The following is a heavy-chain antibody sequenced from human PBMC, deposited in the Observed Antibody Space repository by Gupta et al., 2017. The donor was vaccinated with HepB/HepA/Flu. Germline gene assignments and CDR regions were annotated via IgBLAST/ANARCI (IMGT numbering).Heavy chain of an antibody. V-gene: IGHV2-5*02. CDR2: IYWDDDK. Sequence: QITLKESGPTLVQHTQTLTLTCPFSGFSLSTSGLGGGWLRQPPGKALEWLALIYWDDDKRYSPSLKSRLTITKDTSKNQVVLTMTNMDPVDTATYYCAHREGYSGWFDPWGQGTLVTVSS. J-gene: IGHJ5*02. CDR3: AHREGYSGWFDP. D-gene: IGHD6-13*01. CDR1: GFSLSTSGLG.